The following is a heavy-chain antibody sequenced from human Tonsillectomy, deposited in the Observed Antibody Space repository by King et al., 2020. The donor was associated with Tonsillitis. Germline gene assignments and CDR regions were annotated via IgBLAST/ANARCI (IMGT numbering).Heavy chain of an antibody. V-gene: IGHV3-48*03. CDR3: ASGATLRRWLQLDWYFDL. J-gene: IGHJ2*01. CDR2: INSSGSTI. CDR1: GFTFSSYE. Sequence: VQLVESGGGLVQPGGSLRLSCAASGFTFSSYEMNWVRQAPGKGLEWVSYINSSGSTIYYADSVKGRFTISRDNAKNSLYLQMNSLRAEDTAVYYCASGATLRRWLQLDWYFDLWGRGTLVTVSS. D-gene: IGHD5-24*01.